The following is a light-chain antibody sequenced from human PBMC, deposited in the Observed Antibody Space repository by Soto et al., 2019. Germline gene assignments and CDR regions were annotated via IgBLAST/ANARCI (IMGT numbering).Light chain of an antibody. CDR2: GST. CDR3: QSYDSSLSTYV. V-gene: IGLV1-40*01. Sequence: VLTQPPSVSGAPGQRVTISCTGSSSNIGTGYDVHWYQQLPGTAPKVLIYGSTNRPSGVPDRFSGSKSGTPASLAITGLQAEDEADYYCQSYDSSLSTYVFGTGTKVTVL. J-gene: IGLJ1*01. CDR1: SSNIGTGYD.